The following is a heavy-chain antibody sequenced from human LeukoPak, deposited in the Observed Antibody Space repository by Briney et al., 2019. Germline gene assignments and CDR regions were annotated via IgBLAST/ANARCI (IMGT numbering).Heavy chain of an antibody. Sequence: GGSLRLSCAASGFTFSSYAMSWVRQAPGKGLEWVSAISGSGGSTYYADSVKGRFTISRDNSKNTLYLQMNSLTAEDTAIYFCAKDGGFWSGYYPYWGRGTLVTVSS. CDR3: AKDGGFWSGYYPY. CDR2: ISGSGGST. V-gene: IGHV3-23*01. CDR1: GFTFSSYA. J-gene: IGHJ4*02. D-gene: IGHD3-3*01.